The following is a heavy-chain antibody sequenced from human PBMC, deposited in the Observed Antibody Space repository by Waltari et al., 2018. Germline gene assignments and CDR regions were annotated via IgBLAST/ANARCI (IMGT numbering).Heavy chain of an antibody. D-gene: IGHD7-27*01. CDR3: AREPNWGSEVDP. J-gene: IGHJ5*02. CDR1: GYTFTGDY. V-gene: IGHV1-2*06. CDR2: INPNSGGT. Sequence: QVQLVQSGAEVKKPGASVKVSCKASGYTFTGDYMHWVRQAPGQGLVWRGRINPNSGGTNYAQEFQGRVTMTRDTSISTAYMELSRLRSDDTAVYYCAREPNWGSEVDPWGQGTLVTVSS.